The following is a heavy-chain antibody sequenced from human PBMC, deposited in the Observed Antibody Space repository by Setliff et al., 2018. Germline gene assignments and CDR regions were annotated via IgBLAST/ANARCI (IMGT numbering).Heavy chain of an antibody. CDR1: GGPFSGAS. CDR2: VYHSGTA. J-gene: IGHJ4*02. V-gene: IGHV4-59*01. D-gene: IGHD1-1*01. Sequence: KPSETLSLTCTVSGGPFSGASIWSWIRQPPGKGLEFIGYVYHSGTAKYDPSLESRAIMSVDASKNEISLKLKSVTAADTAVYYCAKGGTYRYFDFWGQGARVTVSS. CDR3: AKGGTYRYFDF.